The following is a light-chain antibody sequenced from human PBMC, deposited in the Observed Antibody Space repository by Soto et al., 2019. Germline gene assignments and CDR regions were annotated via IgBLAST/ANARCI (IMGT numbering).Light chain of an antibody. J-gene: IGLJ2*01. CDR3: SSYTGSSPLVI. CDR1: SSDVGGYDY. Sequence: QSALTQPASVSGSPGQSITISCTGTSSDVGGYDYVSWYQQHPDKAPKLMIYDVSNRPSGVSNRFSGSKSGNTASLTISGLQAEDEADYYCSSYTGSSPLVIFGGGTKLTVL. V-gene: IGLV2-14*03. CDR2: DVS.